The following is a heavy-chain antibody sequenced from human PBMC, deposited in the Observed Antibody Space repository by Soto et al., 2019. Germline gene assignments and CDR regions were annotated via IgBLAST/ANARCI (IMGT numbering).Heavy chain of an antibody. Sequence: QVQLVQSGAEVKKPGASVKVSCKASGYTFTSYYIHWVRQAPGQGLEWVGIINPSGGSTSYPQKFQGRTTMNSDTSTSAVYMELSSLTAEDTAVYYCARGDRGSISPDYWGQGTLVTVSS. CDR2: INPSGGST. J-gene: IGHJ4*02. V-gene: IGHV1-46*01. CDR3: ARGDRGSISPDY. CDR1: GYTFTSYY. D-gene: IGHD2-2*01.